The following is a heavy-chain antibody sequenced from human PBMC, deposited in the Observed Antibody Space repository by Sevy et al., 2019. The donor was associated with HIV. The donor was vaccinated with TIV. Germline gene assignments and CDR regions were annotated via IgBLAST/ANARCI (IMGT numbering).Heavy chain of an antibody. J-gene: IGHJ5*02. Sequence: SETLSLTCNVSGASIRSYSWTWIRQPPGKGLEWIGNIFYRGTTVYNPSLKSRVTISVDTSQNQVSLWVNSVTASDTAVYFCARLECSGEDNCYNHWGQGTPVTVSS. CDR2: IFYRGTT. V-gene: IGHV4-59*01. CDR3: ARLECSGEDNCYNH. CDR1: GASIRSYS. D-gene: IGHD2-15*01.